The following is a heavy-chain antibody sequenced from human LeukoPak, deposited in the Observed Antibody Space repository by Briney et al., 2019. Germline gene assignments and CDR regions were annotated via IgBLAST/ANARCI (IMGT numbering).Heavy chain of an antibody. D-gene: IGHD1-26*01. CDR3: ARVGRIWYSGSYFVY. Sequence: ASVKVSCKVSGYTLTDLSVHWVRQTPGKGLEWMGGFDPEDGETIYAQKFQGRVTMTRNTSISTAYMELSSLRSEDTAVYYCARVGRIWYSGSYFVYWGQGTLVTVSS. V-gene: IGHV1-24*01. CDR1: GYTLTDLS. J-gene: IGHJ4*02. CDR2: FDPEDGET.